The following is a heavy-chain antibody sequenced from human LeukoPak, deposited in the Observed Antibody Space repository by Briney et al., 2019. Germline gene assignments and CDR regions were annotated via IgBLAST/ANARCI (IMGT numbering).Heavy chain of an antibody. CDR3: ARESLKYYDWRVYMDV. Sequence: PSQTLSLTCTVSGGSISSGGYYWSWIRQPPGKGLEWIGYIYHSGSTYYNPSLKSRVTISVDRSKNQFSLKLSSVTAADTAVYYCARESLKYYDWRVYMDVWGKGTTVTVSS. CDR2: IYHSGST. J-gene: IGHJ6*03. V-gene: IGHV4-30-2*01. CDR1: GGSISSGGYY. D-gene: IGHD3-3*01.